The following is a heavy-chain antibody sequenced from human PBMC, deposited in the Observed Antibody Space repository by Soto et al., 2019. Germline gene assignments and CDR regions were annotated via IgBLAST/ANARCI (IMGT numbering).Heavy chain of an antibody. CDR1: GYTFTSYD. J-gene: IGHJ2*01. Sequence: QVQLVQSGAEVKKPGASVKVSCKASGYTFTSYDINWVRQATGQGLEWMGWMNPNSGNTGYAQKFQGRVTXXRXTXXSTAYMELSSLRSEDTAVYYCARDSSSSSYWYFDLWGRGTLVTVSS. V-gene: IGHV1-8*01. CDR2: MNPNSGNT. CDR3: ARDSSSSSYWYFDL. D-gene: IGHD6-6*01.